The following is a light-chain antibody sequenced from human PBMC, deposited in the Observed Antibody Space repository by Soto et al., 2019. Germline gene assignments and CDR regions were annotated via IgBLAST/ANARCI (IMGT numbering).Light chain of an antibody. CDR2: WAS. J-gene: IGKJ1*01. V-gene: IGKV4-1*01. Sequence: DIVMTQSPDSLGVSLGERATINCKSSQSVSYSSNNKNYLAWYQQKPGQPPKLLIYWASTRDSGVPDRFSGSGSGTDFTLTISSLQAEDVAVYYCQQYYSTPRTFGQGTKVELK. CDR1: QSVSYSSNNKNY. CDR3: QQYYSTPRT.